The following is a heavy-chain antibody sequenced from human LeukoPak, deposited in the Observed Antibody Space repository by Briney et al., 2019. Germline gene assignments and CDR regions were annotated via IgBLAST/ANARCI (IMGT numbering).Heavy chain of an antibody. J-gene: IGHJ3*02. CDR2: IIGSGGST. CDR3: AKEMSDIVAGYADAFDI. D-gene: IGHD3-9*01. Sequence: GGSLRLSCAASGFTFRSYAMSWVRQAPGKGLEWVSTIIGSGGSTYYADSVKGRFTISRDNSKNTLYLQMNSLRAEDTALYYCAKEMSDIVAGYADAFDIWGQGTMVTVSS. V-gene: IGHV3-23*01. CDR1: GFTFRSYA.